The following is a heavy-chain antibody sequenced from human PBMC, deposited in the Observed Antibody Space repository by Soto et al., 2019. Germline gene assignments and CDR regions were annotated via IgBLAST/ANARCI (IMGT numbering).Heavy chain of an antibody. V-gene: IGHV5-51*01. CDR2: IYPGDSDT. CDR1: GYSFTSYW. Sequence: GESLKISCKGSGYSFTSYWIGWVRQMPGKGLEWMGIIYPGDSDTRYSPSFQGQATISADKSISTAYLQWSSLKASDTAMYYCARHGGVGATWYYYGMDVWGQGTTVTVSS. D-gene: IGHD1-26*01. CDR3: ARHGGVGATWYYYGMDV. J-gene: IGHJ6*02.